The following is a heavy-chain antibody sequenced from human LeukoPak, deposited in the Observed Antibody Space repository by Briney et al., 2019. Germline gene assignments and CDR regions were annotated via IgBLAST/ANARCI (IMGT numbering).Heavy chain of an antibody. CDR2: ISGSGGST. Sequence: PGRSLRLSCAASGFTFSSYAMSWVRQAPGKGLEWVSAISGSGGSTYYADSVKGRFTISRDNSKNTLYLQMNSLRAEDTAVYYCARWGVSGSSSPVYYYYGMDVWGQGTTVTVSS. CDR3: ARWGVSGSSSPVYYYYGMDV. CDR1: GFTFSSYA. J-gene: IGHJ6*02. V-gene: IGHV3-23*01. D-gene: IGHD1-26*01.